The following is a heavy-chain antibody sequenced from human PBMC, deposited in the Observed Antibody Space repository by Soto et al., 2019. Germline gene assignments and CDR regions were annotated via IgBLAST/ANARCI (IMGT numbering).Heavy chain of an antibody. CDR1: GFTFSSFE. V-gene: IGHV3-48*03. CDR2: ISSSGSTK. Sequence: EGQLVESGGGLVQPGGSLRLSCAASGFTFSSFEMNWVRQAPGKGLECVSYISSSGSTKYYADSVKGRFTISRDNAKNSLFLQMNSLRAEDTAVYYCAREGPADGLDIWRQGTMVTVSS. CDR3: AREGPADGLDI. J-gene: IGHJ3*02.